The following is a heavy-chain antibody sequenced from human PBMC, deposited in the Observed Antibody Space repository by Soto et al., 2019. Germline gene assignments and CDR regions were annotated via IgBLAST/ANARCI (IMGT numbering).Heavy chain of an antibody. J-gene: IGHJ4*02. CDR3: ARNRPIDY. CDR2: ISSSSSTV. CDR1: AFTFSSYS. Sequence: ESGGGLVQPGGSLRLSCEASAFTFSSYSMKWVRQAPGKGLEWVSYISSSSSTVYYADSVRGRFTISRDNSKNSLYLQMNSLRAEDTAVYYCARNRPIDYWGQGTLVTVSS. V-gene: IGHV3-48*01.